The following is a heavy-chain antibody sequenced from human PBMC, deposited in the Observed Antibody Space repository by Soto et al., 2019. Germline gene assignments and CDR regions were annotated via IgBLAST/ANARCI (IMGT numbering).Heavy chain of an antibody. CDR2: ISYDGSNK. CDR3: AKDQGDGYPNYYYYGMDV. D-gene: IGHD5-12*01. Sequence: QVQLVESGGGVVQPGRSLRLSCAASGFTFSSYGMHWVRQAPGKGLEWVAVISYDGSNKYYADSVKGRITISRDNSKNTLYLQMNSLRAEDTAVYYCAKDQGDGYPNYYYYGMDVWGQGTTVTVSS. V-gene: IGHV3-30*18. CDR1: GFTFSSYG. J-gene: IGHJ6*02.